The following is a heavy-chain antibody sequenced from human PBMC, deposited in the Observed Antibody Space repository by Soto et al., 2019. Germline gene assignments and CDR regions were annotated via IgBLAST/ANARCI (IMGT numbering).Heavy chain of an antibody. CDR1: CGSFSSYY. CDR2: INHSGST. D-gene: IGHD6-6*01. V-gene: IGHV4-34*01. J-gene: IGHJ4*02. CDR3: ARTSRFDC. Sequence: QVQLQQWGAGLLKPSETLSLTCAVYCGSFSSYYWSWIRQPPGKGLEWIGEINHSGSTNYNPSLKSRVTRSVDTSKNQFSLTLSSVTAADTAVYYCARTSRFDCWGQGTLVTVSS.